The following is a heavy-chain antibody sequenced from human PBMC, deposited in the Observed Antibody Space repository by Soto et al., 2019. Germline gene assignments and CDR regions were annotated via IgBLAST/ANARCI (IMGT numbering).Heavy chain of an antibody. CDR1: GYTFTSYA. D-gene: IGHD3-10*01. V-gene: IGHV1-69*04. J-gene: IGHJ6*02. CDR2: IIPILGIA. CDR3: ARDFKRYYGSGAANYYYYYGMDV. Sequence: SVKVSCKASGYTFTSYAMHWVRQAPGQGLEWMGRIIPILGIANYAQKFQGRVTITTDKSTSTAYMELSSLRSEDTAVYYCARDFKRYYGSGAANYYYYYGMDVWGQGTTVTVSS.